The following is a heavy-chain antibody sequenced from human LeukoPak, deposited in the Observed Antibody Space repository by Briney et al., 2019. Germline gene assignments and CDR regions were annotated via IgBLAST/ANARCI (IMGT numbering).Heavy chain of an antibody. CDR1: GGSISSSYY. CDR3: AGSYYDSSDYYFTS. CDR2: IYYSGST. V-gene: IGHV4-59*08. D-gene: IGHD3-22*01. J-gene: IGHJ4*02. Sequence: SETLSLTCTVSGGSISSSYYWNWIRQPPGKGLEWIGYIYYSGSTNYNPSLKSRVTISVDTSKNQFSLKLSSVTAADTAVYYCAGSYYDSSDYYFTSWGQGILVTVSS.